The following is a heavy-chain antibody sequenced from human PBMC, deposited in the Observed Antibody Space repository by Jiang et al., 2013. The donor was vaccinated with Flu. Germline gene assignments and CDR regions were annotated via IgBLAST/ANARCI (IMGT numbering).Heavy chain of an antibody. CDR1: GYSFTSYW. V-gene: IGHV5-10-1*01. CDR3: ARKTSSTSHQIGFDYYYGMDV. J-gene: IGHJ6*04. CDR2: IDPSDSYT. D-gene: IGHD2-2*01. Sequence: GAEVKKPGESLRISCKGSGYSFTSYWISWVRQMPGKGLEWMGRIDPSDSYTNYSPSFQGHVAISADKSISTAYLQWSSLKASDTAMYYCARKTSSTSHQIGFDYYYGMDVWGKGTTVTVSS.